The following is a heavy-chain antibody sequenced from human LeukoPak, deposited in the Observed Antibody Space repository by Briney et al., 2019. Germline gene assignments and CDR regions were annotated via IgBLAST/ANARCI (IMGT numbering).Heavy chain of an antibody. CDR2: ISSSGSTI. J-gene: IGHJ6*03. CDR3: AKGKFNYYYYYMDV. CDR1: GFTFSNYA. Sequence: PGGSLRLSCAASGFTFSNYAINWVRQAPGKGLEWVSYISSSGSTIYYADSVKGRFTISRDNSKNTLYLQMNSLRAEDTAVYYCAKGKFNYYYYYMDVWGKGTTVTVSS. V-gene: IGHV3-23*01.